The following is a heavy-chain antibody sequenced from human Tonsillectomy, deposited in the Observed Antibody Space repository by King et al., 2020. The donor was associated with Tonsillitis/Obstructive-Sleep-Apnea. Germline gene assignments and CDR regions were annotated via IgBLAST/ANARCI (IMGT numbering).Heavy chain of an antibody. Sequence: VQLVESGGGVVQPGRSLRLSCAASGFTFSSYGMHWVRQAPGKGLEWVAVMSCDGSNKYYADSVKGRFTISRDNSKNTLYLQMNSLRAEDTAMYYCAKGEGSGTTITVGSCYGMDVWGQGTTVTVSS. V-gene: IGHV3-30*18. CDR2: MSCDGSNK. CDR1: GFTFSSYG. CDR3: AKGEGSGTTITVGSCYGMDV. D-gene: IGHD4-11*01. J-gene: IGHJ6*02.